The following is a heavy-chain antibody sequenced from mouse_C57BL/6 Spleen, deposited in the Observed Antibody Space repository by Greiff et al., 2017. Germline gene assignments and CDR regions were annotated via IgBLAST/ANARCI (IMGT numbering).Heavy chain of an antibody. CDR2: ILPGCGST. J-gene: IGHJ1*03. CDR3: ASRGYSSSYRGYLDF. D-gene: IGHD1-1*01. V-gene: IGHV1-9*01. CDR1: GYTFTGYW. Sequence: VQLQQSGAELMKPGDSVKLSCKATGYTFTGYWIEWVKQRPGHGLEWIGEILPGCGSTNYNEKFKGKATFTADTSSNTAYMRISRQTAEDSAIYFWASRGYSSSYRGYLDFWGTGTTVTVSS.